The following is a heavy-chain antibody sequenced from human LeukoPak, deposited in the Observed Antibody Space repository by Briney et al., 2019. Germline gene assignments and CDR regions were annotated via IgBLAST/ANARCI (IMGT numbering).Heavy chain of an antibody. CDR1: GGTFSSYA. Sequence: GASVKVSCKASGGTFSSYAISWVRQAPGQGLEWMGGIIPIFGTANYARKFQGRVTITADKSTSTAYMELSSLRSEDTAVYYCARSRGINYDSSGYYSSDYWGQGTLVTVSS. CDR2: IIPIFGTA. D-gene: IGHD3-22*01. V-gene: IGHV1-69*06. CDR3: ARSRGINYDSSGYYSSDY. J-gene: IGHJ4*02.